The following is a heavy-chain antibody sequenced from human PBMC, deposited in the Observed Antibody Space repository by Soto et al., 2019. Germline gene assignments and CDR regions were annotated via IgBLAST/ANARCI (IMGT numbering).Heavy chain of an antibody. V-gene: IGHV4-59*01. CDR1: GGDLSGDY. Sequence: PSDTVSVTCPGSGGDLSGDYWNLDRPHPGECLQWIGNIYYSGNTNYNPSLKSRVTIAVDTSKNHFALTVNSVTAADTAVDYCATSPPFLALFPPWRPGTRVTVS. CDR2: IYYSGNT. CDR3: ATSPPFLALFPP. J-gene: IGHJ5*02. D-gene: IGHD3-10*02.